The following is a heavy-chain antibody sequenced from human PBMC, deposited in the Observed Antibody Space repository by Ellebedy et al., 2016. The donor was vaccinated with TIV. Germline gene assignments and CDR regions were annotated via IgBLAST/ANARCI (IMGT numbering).Heavy chain of an antibody. CDR1: GGSFSGYY. CDR3: AAGGSGSYYNFDY. Sequence: SETLSLXCAVYGGSFSGYYWSWIRQPPGKGLEWIGEINHSGSTNYNPSLKSRVTISVDTSKNQFSLKLSSVTAADTAVYYCAAGGSGSYYNFDYWGQGTLVTVSS. CDR2: INHSGST. J-gene: IGHJ4*02. D-gene: IGHD3-10*01. V-gene: IGHV4-34*01.